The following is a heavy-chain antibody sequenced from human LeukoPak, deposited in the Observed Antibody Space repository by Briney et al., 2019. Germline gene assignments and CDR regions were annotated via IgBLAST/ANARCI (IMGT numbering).Heavy chain of an antibody. CDR2: ISSSSSYI. J-gene: IGHJ4*02. D-gene: IGHD6-13*01. CDR3: ARGGVYSSRGIDY. CDR1: GFTFSSYS. Sequence: GSLRLSCAASGFTFSSYSMNWVRQAPGKGLEWVSSISSSSSYIYYADSVKGRFTISRDNAKNSLYLQMNSLRAEDTAVYYCARGGVYSSRGIDYWGQGTLVTVSS. V-gene: IGHV3-21*01.